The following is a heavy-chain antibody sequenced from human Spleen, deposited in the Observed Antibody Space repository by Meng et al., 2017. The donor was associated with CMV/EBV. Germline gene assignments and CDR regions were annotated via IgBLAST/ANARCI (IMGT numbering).Heavy chain of an antibody. D-gene: IGHD5-18*01. CDR3: AKNSGYSYGTNFDY. CDR2: IYSGGSST. J-gene: IGHJ4*02. Sequence: GESLKISCAASGFTFSSYAMSWVRQAPGKGLEWVSVIYSGGSSTYYADSVKGRFTISRDNSKNTLYLQMNSLRAEDTAVYYCAKNSGYSYGTNFDYWGQGTLVTVSS. CDR1: GFTFSSYA. V-gene: IGHV3-23*03.